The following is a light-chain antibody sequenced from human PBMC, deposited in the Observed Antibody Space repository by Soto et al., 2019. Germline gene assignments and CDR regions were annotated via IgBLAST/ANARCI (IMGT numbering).Light chain of an antibody. CDR3: LQHNTYPLP. CDR2: AAS. V-gene: IGKV1-17*01. CDR1: QGIRND. J-gene: IGKJ4*01. Sequence: DIQMTQSPSSLSASVGDRVTITCRASQGIRNDLGWYQQKPGKAPKRLIYAASSLQSGVPSRFGGSGFGTEFPLTLSSLPPEDYAPSECLQHNTYPLPFGGGTKVEI.